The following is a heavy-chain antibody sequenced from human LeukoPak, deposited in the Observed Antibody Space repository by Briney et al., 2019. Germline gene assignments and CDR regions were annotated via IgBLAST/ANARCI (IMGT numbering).Heavy chain of an antibody. CDR2: INPNSGGT. Sequence: GASVKVSCKASGYTFTGYYMHWVRQAPGQGVEWMGWINPNSGGTNYAQKFQGRVTMTRDTSISTAYMELSRLRSDDTAVYYCARGPPPMVRGVMDYWGQGTLVTVSS. CDR3: ARGPPPMVRGVMDY. D-gene: IGHD3-10*01. J-gene: IGHJ4*02. V-gene: IGHV1-2*02. CDR1: GYTFTGYY.